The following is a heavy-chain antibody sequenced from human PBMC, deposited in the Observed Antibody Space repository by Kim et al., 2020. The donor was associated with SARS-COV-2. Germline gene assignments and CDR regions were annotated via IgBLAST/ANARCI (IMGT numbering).Heavy chain of an antibody. Sequence: GGSLRLSCAASGFTFGDYAMHWVRQAPGKGLEWVSGISWNSGSIGYADSVKGRFTISRDNAKNSLYLQMNSLRAEDTALYYCAKDVLEYSSSFGAFDIWGQGTMVTVSS. CDR2: ISWNSGSI. V-gene: IGHV3-9*01. D-gene: IGHD6-6*01. J-gene: IGHJ3*02. CDR1: GFTFGDYA. CDR3: AKDVLEYSSSFGAFDI.